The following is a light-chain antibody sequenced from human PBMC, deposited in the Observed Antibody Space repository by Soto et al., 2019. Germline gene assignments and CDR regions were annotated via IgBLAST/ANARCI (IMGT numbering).Light chain of an antibody. CDR1: QDISNY. CDR3: QQYNSYSPWT. V-gene: IGKV1-5*03. CDR2: KAS. J-gene: IGKJ1*01. Sequence: DIQMTQSPSSLSASVGDRVTITCQASQDISNYLNWYQQKPGKAPNLLIYKASSLESGVPSRFSGSGSGTEFTLTISSLQPDDFATYYCQQYNSYSPWTFGQGTKVDIK.